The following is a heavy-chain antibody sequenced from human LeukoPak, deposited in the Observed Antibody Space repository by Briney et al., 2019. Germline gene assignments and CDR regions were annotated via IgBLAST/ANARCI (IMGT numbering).Heavy chain of an antibody. CDR2: IYTSGTT. CDR3: ARLSTVTTSFDY. Sequence: SGTLSLTCAVSGGSFSGYYWSWIRQPAGKGLEWIGRIYTSGTTHYNPSLKSRVTMSVDTSKNQFSLKLSSVTAADTAVYYCARLSTVTTSFDYWGQGTLVTVSS. CDR1: GGSFSGYY. J-gene: IGHJ4*02. V-gene: IGHV4-4*07. D-gene: IGHD4-17*01.